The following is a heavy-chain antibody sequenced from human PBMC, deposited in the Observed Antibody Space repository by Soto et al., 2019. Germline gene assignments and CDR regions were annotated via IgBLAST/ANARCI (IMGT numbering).Heavy chain of an antibody. CDR1: GGSISSGDYY. Sequence: SETLSLTCTVSGGSISSGDYYWSWIRQPPGKGLEWIGYIYYSGSTYYDPSLKSRVTISVDTSKNQFSLKLSSVTAADTAVYYCATASTIFGVAIPYFDYWGQGTLVTVSS. CDR2: IYYSGST. V-gene: IGHV4-30-4*01. D-gene: IGHD3-3*01. CDR3: ATASTIFGVAIPYFDY. J-gene: IGHJ4*02.